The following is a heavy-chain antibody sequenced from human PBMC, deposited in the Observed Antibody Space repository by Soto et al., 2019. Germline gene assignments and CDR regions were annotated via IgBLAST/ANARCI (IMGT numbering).Heavy chain of an antibody. CDR1: GYTFSDFD. V-gene: IGHV1-8*01. J-gene: IGHJ6*02. Sequence: GASVKVSCKASGYTFSDFDINWLRQASGQGPEWMGWMNAKSGDTFFAQRFQGKFNMTWDTSLSTAYMEVGSLTSDDTAIYYCARGNPFNYDGFDVWGQGTTVTVYS. D-gene: IGHD3-3*01. CDR3: ARGNPFNYDGFDV. CDR2: MNAKSGDT.